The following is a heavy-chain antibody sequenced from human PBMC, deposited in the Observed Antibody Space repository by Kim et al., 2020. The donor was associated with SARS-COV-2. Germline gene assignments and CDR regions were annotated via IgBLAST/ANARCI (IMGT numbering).Heavy chain of an antibody. D-gene: IGHD6-13*01. CDR2: IGGTSGNT. V-gene: IGHV3-23*01. Sequence: GGSLRLSCVASGFTFSDSTMSWLRQAPGKGLEWVSSIGGTSGNTYYAGSVQGRFTISRDNSKGMLYLQMNSLRAADAALYYCASPPPSTSWVAVCCWG. J-gene: IGHJ1*01. CDR1: GFTFSDST. CDR3: ASPPPSTSWVAVCC.